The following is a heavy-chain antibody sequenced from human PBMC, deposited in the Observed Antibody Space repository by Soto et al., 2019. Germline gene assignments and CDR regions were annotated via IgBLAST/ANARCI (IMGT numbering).Heavy chain of an antibody. CDR2: ISYDGSNK. J-gene: IGHJ4*02. CDR3: AKIPVRFLEWQTTPLDY. CDR1: GFTFSSYG. Sequence: PGGSLRLSCAASGFTFSSYGMHWVRQAPGKGLEWVAVISYDGSNKYYADSVKGRFTISRDNSKNTLYPQMNSLRAEDTAVYYCAKIPVRFLEWQTTPLDYWGQGTLVTVSS. D-gene: IGHD3-3*01. V-gene: IGHV3-30*18.